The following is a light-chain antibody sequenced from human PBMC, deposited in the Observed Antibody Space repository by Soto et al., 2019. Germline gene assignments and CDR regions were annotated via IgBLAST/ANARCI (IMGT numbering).Light chain of an antibody. J-gene: IGKJ5*01. CDR2: DAS. V-gene: IGKV1-33*01. CDR1: QSISSW. CDR3: QQYDNLPIT. Sequence: DIQMTQSPSTLSASVGDRVTITCRASQSISSWLAWYQQKPGKAPKLLIYDASNLETGVPSRFSGSGSGTDFTFTISSLQPEDIATYYCQQYDNLPITFGQGTRREIK.